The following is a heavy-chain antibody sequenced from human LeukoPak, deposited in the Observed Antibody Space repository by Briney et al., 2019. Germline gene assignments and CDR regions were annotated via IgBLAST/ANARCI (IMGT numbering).Heavy chain of an antibody. CDR1: GFILSTYG. D-gene: IGHD6-13*01. J-gene: IGHJ4*02. V-gene: IGHV3-7*03. Sequence: GGSLRLSCAASGFILSTYGVSWVRQPPGKGLEWVANISPDGSTKYHMDSVKGRFTISRDDAKDSLYLEMSRLRDDDTAMYYCATGASGSWDFGGQGTLVTVSS. CDR2: ISPDGSTK. CDR3: ATGASGSWDF.